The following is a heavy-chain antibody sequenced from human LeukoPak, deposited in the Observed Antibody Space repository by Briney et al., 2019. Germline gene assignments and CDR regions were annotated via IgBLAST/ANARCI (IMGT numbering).Heavy chain of an antibody. D-gene: IGHD1-1*01. Sequence: GGSLRLSCAASGFTFSSYWMHWVRQAPGKGLVWVSRIKSDGSTTTYADSVKGRFTISRDNAKNTLYLQMNSLRAEDTAVYYCASLWDDGYWGQGTLVTVSS. CDR2: IKSDGSTT. V-gene: IGHV3-74*01. CDR3: ASLWDDGY. J-gene: IGHJ4*02. CDR1: GFTFSSYW.